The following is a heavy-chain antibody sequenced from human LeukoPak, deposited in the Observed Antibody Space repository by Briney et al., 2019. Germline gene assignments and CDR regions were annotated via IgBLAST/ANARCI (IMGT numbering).Heavy chain of an antibody. V-gene: IGHV1-8*03. CDR2: MNPNSGNT. CDR3: ARWIAVAGTGWFDP. CDR1: GYTFTSYD. Sequence: ASVKVSCKASGYTFTSYDINWVRQATGQGLEWMGWMNPNSGNTGYAQKFQGRVTITRNTSISTAYMELSSLRSEDTAVYYCARWIAVAGTGWFDPWGQGTLVTVSS. J-gene: IGHJ5*02. D-gene: IGHD6-19*01.